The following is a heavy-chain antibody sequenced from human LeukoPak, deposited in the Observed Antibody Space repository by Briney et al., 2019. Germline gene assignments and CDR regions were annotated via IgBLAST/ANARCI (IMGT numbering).Heavy chain of an antibody. CDR2: ISGSGGDT. CDR1: GFTFSNYA. Sequence: GGSLRLSCAASGFTFSNYAMSWVRQAPGKGPEWVSGISGSGGDTYYADSVKGRFTISRDNSKNTLYLQMNSLRAEDTAVYYCAKGHYGPFDLWGQGTLVTVSS. J-gene: IGHJ5*02. V-gene: IGHV3-23*01. CDR3: AKGHYGPFDL. D-gene: IGHD4-17*01.